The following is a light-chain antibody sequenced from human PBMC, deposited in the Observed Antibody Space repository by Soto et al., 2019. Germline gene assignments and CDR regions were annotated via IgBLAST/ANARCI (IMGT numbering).Light chain of an antibody. Sequence: DIQMTQSPSSLSASVGDRVTITCRASQGINSYLAWYQQKPGKVPDLLIYAASTLQSGVPSRFSGGGSGTDFTLTISSLQPEDVATNYCQHYYSALSTCGQGTKVEIK. CDR3: QHYYSALST. V-gene: IGKV1-27*01. J-gene: IGKJ1*01. CDR1: QGINSY. CDR2: AAS.